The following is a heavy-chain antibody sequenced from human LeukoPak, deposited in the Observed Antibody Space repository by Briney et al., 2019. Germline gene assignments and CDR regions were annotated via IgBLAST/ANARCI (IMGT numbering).Heavy chain of an antibody. V-gene: IGHV4-39*07. CDR2: INHSGST. CDR3: ARGPDTAMPRGRSGFFDY. Sequence: SETLSLTCTVSGGSISSSSYYWGWIRQPPGKGLEWIGDINHSGSTNYNPSLKSRVTISVDTSKNQFSLKLSSVTAADTAVYYCARGPDTAMPRGRSGFFDYWGQGTLVTVSS. CDR1: GGSISSSSYY. J-gene: IGHJ4*02. D-gene: IGHD5-18*01.